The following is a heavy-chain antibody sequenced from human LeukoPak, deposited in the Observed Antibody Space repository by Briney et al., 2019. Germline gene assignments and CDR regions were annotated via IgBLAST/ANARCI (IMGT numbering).Heavy chain of an antibody. CDR3: AKVPVFSLTISEVVTDDAFDI. CDR1: CFTFSSYA. J-gene: IGHJ3*02. D-gene: IGHD3-3*01. V-gene: IGHV3-23*01. CDR2: ISGSGGAT. Sequence: GGSLRLSCAASCFTFSSYAMSWVRQAPGKGLEWVSAISGSGGATYYADSVKGRFTISRDNSENTLYLQMNSLRAEDTAVYYCAKVPVFSLTISEVVTDDAFDIWGQGTIVTVSS.